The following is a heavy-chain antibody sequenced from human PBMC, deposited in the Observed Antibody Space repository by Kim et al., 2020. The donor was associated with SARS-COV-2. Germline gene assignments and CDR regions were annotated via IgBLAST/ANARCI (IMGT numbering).Heavy chain of an antibody. V-gene: IGHV3-33*01. Sequence: YADSVKGRVTITRDNSKNTLYLQMNSLRAEDTAVYYCARDYGDYVPYFDYWGQGTLVTVSS. D-gene: IGHD4-17*01. J-gene: IGHJ4*02. CDR3: ARDYGDYVPYFDY.